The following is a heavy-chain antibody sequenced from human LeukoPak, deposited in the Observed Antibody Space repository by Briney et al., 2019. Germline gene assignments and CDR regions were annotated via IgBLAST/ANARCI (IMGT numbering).Heavy chain of an antibody. CDR1: GFTFGDYA. CDR3: ARDGGQDDYDYCYMDV. J-gene: IGHJ6*03. D-gene: IGHD2-15*01. Sequence: GGSLRLSCAASGFTFGDYAMHSVRQAPGKGLEWVSGISWNSGSIGYADSVKGRFTISRDNAKNSLYLQMNSLRAEDTALYYCARDGGQDDYDYCYMDVWGKGTTVTVSS. CDR2: ISWNSGSI. V-gene: IGHV3-9*01.